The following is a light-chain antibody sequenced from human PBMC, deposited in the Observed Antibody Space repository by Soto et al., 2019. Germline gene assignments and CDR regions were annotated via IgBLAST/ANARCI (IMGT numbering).Light chain of an antibody. J-gene: IGKJ4*02. Sequence: DTELTQSPSTLSLSAGDRATITCQASRSISTYLTWYQQKPGQAPRLLIYEAFNLATGIPSRFSGSGSGTDFTLTISSLEPEDIATYYCQQCNNLPLTFGGGTKVEIK. CDR3: QQCNNLPLT. CDR1: RSISTY. V-gene: IGKV3-11*01. CDR2: EAF.